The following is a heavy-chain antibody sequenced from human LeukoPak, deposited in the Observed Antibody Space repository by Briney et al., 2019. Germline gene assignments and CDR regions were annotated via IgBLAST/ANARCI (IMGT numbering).Heavy chain of an antibody. D-gene: IGHD3-22*01. Sequence: QPGGSLRLSCAASGFSFNSYWMSWVRQAPGTGLEWVANIRQDGSERYYADSLKGRFTISRDNAKNSLYLQMNSLRAEDTAMYYCARDWSFDSDDYYLYGFDIWGQGTRVTVSS. J-gene: IGHJ3*02. CDR3: ARDWSFDSDDYYLYGFDI. CDR1: GFSFNSYW. V-gene: IGHV3-7*01. CDR2: IRQDGSER.